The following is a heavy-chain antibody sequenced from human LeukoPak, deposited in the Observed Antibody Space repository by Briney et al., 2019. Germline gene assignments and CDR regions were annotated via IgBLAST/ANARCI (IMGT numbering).Heavy chain of an antibody. Sequence: SETLSLTCAVYGGSFSGYYWSWIRQPPGKGLEWIGEINHSGSTNYNLSLKSRVTISVDTSKNPFSLKLRSVTAADTAVYYCARKEGGQLVNTRRWFDPWGQGTLVTVSS. V-gene: IGHV4-34*01. CDR2: INHSGST. J-gene: IGHJ5*02. D-gene: IGHD6-13*01. CDR1: GGSFSGYY. CDR3: ARKEGGQLVNTRRWFDP.